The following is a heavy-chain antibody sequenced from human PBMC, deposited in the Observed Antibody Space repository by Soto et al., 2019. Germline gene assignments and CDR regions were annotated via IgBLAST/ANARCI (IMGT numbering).Heavy chain of an antibody. Sequence: QVQLQESGPGLTKPSGTLSLICAVSGDSISNNNWWSWVRQPPGKGLEWIGEVHHSGRSNSNPSLKSRVTMSIDTSKNQFSLRLDSVTAADTAVYYCAHTIGSGSYIPYWGQGTLVTVSS. D-gene: IGHD3-10*01. V-gene: IGHV4-4*02. J-gene: IGHJ4*02. CDR2: VHHSGRS. CDR3: AHTIGSGSYIPY. CDR1: GDSISNNNW.